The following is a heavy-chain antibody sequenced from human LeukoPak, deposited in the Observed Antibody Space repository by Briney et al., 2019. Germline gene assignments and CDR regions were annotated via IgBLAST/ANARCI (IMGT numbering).Heavy chain of an antibody. V-gene: IGHV4-59*01. J-gene: IGHJ4*02. CDR2: IYYSGST. CDR1: GGSISSYY. CDR3: ARGDSGYDFAPPDY. D-gene: IGHD5-12*01. Sequence: SETLSLTCTVSGGSISSYYWSWIRQPPGKGLEWIGYIYYSGSTNYNPSLKGRVTISVDTSKNQFSLKLSSVTAADTAVYYCARGDSGYDFAPPDYWGQGTLVTVSS.